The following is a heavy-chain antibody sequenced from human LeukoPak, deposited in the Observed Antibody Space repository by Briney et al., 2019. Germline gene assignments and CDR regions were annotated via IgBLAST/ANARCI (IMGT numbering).Heavy chain of an antibody. V-gene: IGHV4-38-2*01. J-gene: IGHJ6*03. CDR3: ARGPPAATRYYYYYYYMDV. D-gene: IGHD2-2*01. CDR1: GYSISSGYY. CDR2: IYHSGST. Sequence: SATLSLTCAVSGYSISSGYYWGWIRQPPGKGLEWIGSIYHSGSTYYNPSLKSRVTISVDTSKNQFSLKLSSVTAADTAVYYCARGPPAATRYYYYYYYMDVWGKGTTVTVSS.